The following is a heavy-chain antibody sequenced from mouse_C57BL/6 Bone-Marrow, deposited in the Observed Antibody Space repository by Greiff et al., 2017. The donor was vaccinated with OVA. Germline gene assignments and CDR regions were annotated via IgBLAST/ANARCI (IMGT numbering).Heavy chain of an antibody. V-gene: IGHV5-6*01. D-gene: IGHD1-1*01. Sequence: EVHLVESGGDLVKPGGSLKLSCAASGFTFSSYGMSWVRRTPDKRLEWVATISSGGSYTYYPDSVKGRFTISRDNAKNTLYLQMSSLKSEDTAMYYCARHYYGSSYYWGQGTTLTVSS. CDR2: ISSGGSYT. J-gene: IGHJ2*01. CDR3: ARHYYGSSYY. CDR1: GFTFSSYG.